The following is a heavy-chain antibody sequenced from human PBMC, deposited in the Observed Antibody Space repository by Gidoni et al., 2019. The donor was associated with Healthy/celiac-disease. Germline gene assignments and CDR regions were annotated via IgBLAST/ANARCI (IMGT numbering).Heavy chain of an antibody. CDR2: IYTSGST. V-gene: IGHV4-61*02. CDR1: GGSISSGSYY. J-gene: IGHJ6*03. CDR3: AREHLDYYYYYMDV. Sequence: QVQLQESGPGLVKPSQTLSLTCTVTGGSISSGSYYWSWIRQPAGKGLEWIGRIYTSGSTNSNPSLNSRVTISVDTSTNQFSLKLSSVTAADTAVYYCAREHLDYYYYYMDVWGKGTTVTVSS.